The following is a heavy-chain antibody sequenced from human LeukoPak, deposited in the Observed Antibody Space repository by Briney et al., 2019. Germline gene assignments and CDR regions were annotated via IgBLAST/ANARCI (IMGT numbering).Heavy chain of an antibody. V-gene: IGHV3-53*01. Sequence: GGSLRLSCAVSGFTVSSKYMTWVRQAPGKGLECISVIYSDGNTLYADSVKGRFTISRDNSKNTLYLQMNSLRAEDTAVYYCAKDSGSGYWDYWGQGTLVTVSS. J-gene: IGHJ4*02. CDR1: GFTVSSKY. CDR3: AKDSGSGYWDY. D-gene: IGHD3-3*01. CDR2: IYSDGNT.